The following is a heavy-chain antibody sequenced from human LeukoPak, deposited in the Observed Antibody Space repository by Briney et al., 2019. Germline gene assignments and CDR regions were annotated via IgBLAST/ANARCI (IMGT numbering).Heavy chain of an antibody. D-gene: IGHD3-10*01. CDR2: INPNSGGT. J-gene: IGHJ4*02. CDR1: GYTFIGYY. Sequence: ASVKVSCKASGYTFIGYYMHWVRQAPGQGLEWMGWINPNSGGTNYAQKFQGRVTMTRDTSISTAYMELSRLRSDDTAVYYCARDPKTVRGVIIGREGAYWGQGTLVTVSS. V-gene: IGHV1-2*02. CDR3: ARDPKTVRGVIIGREGAY.